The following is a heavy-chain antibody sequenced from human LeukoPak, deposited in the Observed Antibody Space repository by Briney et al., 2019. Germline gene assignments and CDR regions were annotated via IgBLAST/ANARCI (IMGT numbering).Heavy chain of an antibody. CDR2: IIPIFGTA. J-gene: IGHJ6*03. CDR1: GGTFSSYA. CDR3: ARAPYSGSYGSHDYYYYYYMDV. V-gene: IGHV1-69*06. Sequence: SVKVSCKASGGTFSSYAISWVRQAPGQGLEWMGGIIPIFGTANYAQKFQGRVTITADKSTSTAYMELSSLRSEDTAVYYCARAPYSGSYGSHDYYYYYYMDVWGKGTTVTVSS. D-gene: IGHD1-26*01.